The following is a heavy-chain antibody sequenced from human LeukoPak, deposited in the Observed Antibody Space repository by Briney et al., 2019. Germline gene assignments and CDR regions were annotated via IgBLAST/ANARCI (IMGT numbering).Heavy chain of an antibody. CDR1: GYSFTRYW. CDR2: IYPGDSDT. D-gene: IGHD6-19*01. Sequence: GESLKISCKGSGYSFTRYWIAWVRQMPGKGLEWMGIIYPGDSDTRYSPSFQGQVTISADKSISTAYLQWSSLKASDTAMYYCAREPGRGRAVASAFDIWGQGTMVTVSS. J-gene: IGHJ3*02. CDR3: AREPGRGRAVASAFDI. V-gene: IGHV5-51*01.